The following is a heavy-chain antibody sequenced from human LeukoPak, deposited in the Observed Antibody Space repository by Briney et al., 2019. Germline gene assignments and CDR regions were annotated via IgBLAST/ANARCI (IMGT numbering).Heavy chain of an antibody. Sequence: SETLSLTCTVSAGSISSSSSYWDWIRQPPGKGLEWIGNSYYSGSTNYNASLKSRVTISVDTSKNQFSLKLSSVTAADTALYYCARRGGGSWYYFDYWGQGTLVTVSS. D-gene: IGHD2-15*01. CDR3: ARRGGGSWYYFDY. CDR1: AGSISSSSSY. J-gene: IGHJ4*02. CDR2: SYYSGST. V-gene: IGHV4-39*01.